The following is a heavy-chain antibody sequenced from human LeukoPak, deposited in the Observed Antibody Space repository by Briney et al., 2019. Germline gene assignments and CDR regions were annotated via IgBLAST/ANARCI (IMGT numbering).Heavy chain of an antibody. J-gene: IGHJ3*02. V-gene: IGHV3-74*01. D-gene: IGHD4-23*01. CDR1: GFTFSSYW. CDR3: ARDKYGGNSNAFDI. Sequence: PRGSLRLSCAASGFTFSSYWMHWVRQAPGKGLVWVSRINSDGSTTHYADSVKGRFTISRDNAKNTLYLQMNSLRAEDTAMYYCARDKYGGNSNAFDIWGQGTMVTVSS. CDR2: INSDGSTT.